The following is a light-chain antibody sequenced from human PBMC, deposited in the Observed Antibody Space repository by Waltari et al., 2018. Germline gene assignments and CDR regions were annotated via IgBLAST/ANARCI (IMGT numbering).Light chain of an antibody. Sequence: DIVMTQSPDSLAVSLGERATINCKSSQSVLYSSNNKNYLAWYQQKPGQPPKLLIYWASTRQSWVPDRFSGSGSGTDFTLTISRLKAEDVAVYYCQQYYSTPITFGQGTRLEIK. J-gene: IGKJ5*01. V-gene: IGKV4-1*01. CDR1: QSVLYSSNNKNY. CDR3: QQYYSTPIT. CDR2: WAS.